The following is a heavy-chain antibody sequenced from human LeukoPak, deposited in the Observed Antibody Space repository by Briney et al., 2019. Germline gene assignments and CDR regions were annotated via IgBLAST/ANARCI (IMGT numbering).Heavy chain of an antibody. CDR2: IYSGGTT. CDR3: ARLSGWFDY. Sequence: GESLRLSCAASGFTVSSNYVSWVRQAPGKGLEWVSLIYSGGTTYYAESVKGRFTISRDNSKNTLYLQMNSLRAEDTAMYYCARLSGWFDYWGQGTLVTVSS. CDR1: GFTVSSNY. J-gene: IGHJ4*02. V-gene: IGHV3-53*01. D-gene: IGHD6-19*01.